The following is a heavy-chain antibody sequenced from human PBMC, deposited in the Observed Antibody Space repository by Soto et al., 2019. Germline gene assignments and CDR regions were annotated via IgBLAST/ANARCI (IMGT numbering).Heavy chain of an antibody. V-gene: IGHV4-39*01. D-gene: IGHD4-17*01. CDR3: ASPPATVTTRYYYYMDV. J-gene: IGHJ6*03. CDR1: GGSISTSNYY. Sequence: QLQLQESGPGLVKPSETLSLTCTVSGGSISTSNYYWGWIRQPPGKGLEWIGSIYYSGTTYYNPSLKSRVTLSVDNSKHQFSLKLSSVTAADTAVYFCASPPATVTTRYYYYMDVWGKGTTVTVSS. CDR2: IYYSGTT.